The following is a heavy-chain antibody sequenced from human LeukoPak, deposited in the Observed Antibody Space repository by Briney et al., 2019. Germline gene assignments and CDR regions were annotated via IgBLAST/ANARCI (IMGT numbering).Heavy chain of an antibody. J-gene: IGHJ4*02. Sequence: GGSLRLSCAASGFTFDDYGMSWVRQAPGKGLEWVSGINWNGGNTGYADSVKGRFTISRDNVKNSLYLQMNSLRAEDTALYHCARDLSIEYSYGYDYWGQGTLVTVSS. D-gene: IGHD5-18*01. CDR3: ARDLSIEYSYGYDY. CDR1: GFTFDDYG. CDR2: INWNGGNT. V-gene: IGHV3-20*01.